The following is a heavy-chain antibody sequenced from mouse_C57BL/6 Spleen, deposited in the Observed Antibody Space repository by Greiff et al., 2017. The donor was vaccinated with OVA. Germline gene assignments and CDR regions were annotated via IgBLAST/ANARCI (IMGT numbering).Heavy chain of an antibody. J-gene: IGHJ2*01. V-gene: IGHV2-9-1*01. CDR3: ARLKYYGSSLYYFDY. D-gene: IGHD1-1*01. CDR2: IWTGGGT. Sequence: VQLVESGPGLVAPSQSLSITCTVSGFSLTSYAISWVRQPPGKGLEWLGVIWTGGGTNYNSALKSRLSISKDNSKSQVYLKMNSLQTDDTARYYCARLKYYGSSLYYFDYWGQGTTLTVSS. CDR1: GFSLTSYA.